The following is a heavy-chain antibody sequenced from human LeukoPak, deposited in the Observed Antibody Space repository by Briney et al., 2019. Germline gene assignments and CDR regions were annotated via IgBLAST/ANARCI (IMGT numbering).Heavy chain of an antibody. CDR2: IIPIFGTA. CDR3: ARDIYYYDSSAIYHDYYYYYGMDV. J-gene: IGHJ6*02. CDR1: GGTFSSYA. D-gene: IGHD3-22*01. V-gene: IGHV1-69*05. Sequence: SVKVSCKASGGTFSSYAISWVLQAPGQGLEWMGGIIPIFGTANYAQKFQGRVTITTDESTSTAYMELRGLRSDDTAVYYCARDIYYYDSSAIYHDYYYYYGMDVWGQGTTVTVSS.